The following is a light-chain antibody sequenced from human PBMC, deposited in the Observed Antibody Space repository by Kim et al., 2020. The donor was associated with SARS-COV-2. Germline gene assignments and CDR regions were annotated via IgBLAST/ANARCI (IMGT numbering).Light chain of an antibody. Sequence: FAPGERAPPSCRGRQGVSSYLAWYQQAHARAPRLLIYDASIRATGIPARFSGSGSGTDFTLTISSLEPEYFAVYYCQQRSNWPPFTFGGGTKLEI. CDR1: QGVSSY. CDR2: DAS. CDR3: QQRSNWPPFT. V-gene: IGKV3-11*01. J-gene: IGKJ4*01.